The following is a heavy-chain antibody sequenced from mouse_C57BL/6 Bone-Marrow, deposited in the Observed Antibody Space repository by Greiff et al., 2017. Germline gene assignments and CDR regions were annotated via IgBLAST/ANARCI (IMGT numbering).Heavy chain of an antibody. CDR1: GYAFSSSW. CDR3: ARSRVYYYGSSYVHWYFDV. CDR2: IYPGDGDT. Sequence: QVQLQQSGPELVKPGASVKISCKASGYAFSSSWMNWVKQRPGTGLEWIGRIYPGDGDTNYNGKFKGKATLTADKSSSTAYMQLSSLTSEDSAVYFCARSRVYYYGSSYVHWYFDVWGTGTTVTVSS. V-gene: IGHV1-82*01. J-gene: IGHJ1*03. D-gene: IGHD1-1*01.